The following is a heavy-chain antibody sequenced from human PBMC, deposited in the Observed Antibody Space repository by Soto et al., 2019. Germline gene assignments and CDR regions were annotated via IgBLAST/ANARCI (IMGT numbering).Heavy chain of an antibody. CDR3: ARALGGYYDSSGYLALGY. V-gene: IGHV4-30-4*01. Sequence: PSETLSLTCTVSGGSISSGDYYWSWIRQPPGKGLEWIGYIYYSGSTYYNPSLKSRVTISVDTSKNQFSLKLSSVTAADTAVYYCARALGGYYDSSGYLALGYWGQGTLVTVSS. D-gene: IGHD3-22*01. J-gene: IGHJ4*02. CDR2: IYYSGST. CDR1: GGSISSGDYY.